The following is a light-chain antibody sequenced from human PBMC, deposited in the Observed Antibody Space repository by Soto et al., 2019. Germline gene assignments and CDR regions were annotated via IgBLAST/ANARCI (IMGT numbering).Light chain of an antibody. Sequence: EIVLKQSPGTLSFSPGAKSPLSCRASQSVSSSYLAWYQQKPGQAPRLLIYGASARATGIPDRFSGSGSGTDFTLTITRLEPEDFAIYYCQQYSRSPPTFGRGTKVDIK. J-gene: IGKJ1*01. CDR2: GAS. V-gene: IGKV3-20*01. CDR3: QQYSRSPPT. CDR1: QSVSSSY.